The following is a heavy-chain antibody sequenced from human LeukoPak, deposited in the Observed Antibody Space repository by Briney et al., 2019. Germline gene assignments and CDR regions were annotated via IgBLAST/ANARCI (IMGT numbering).Heavy chain of an antibody. V-gene: IGHV3-23*01. CDR1: GLTFNNYA. CDR3: ATGYSDSLRSPLDS. CDR2: ISGRGGNT. Sequence: GGSLRLSCAASGLTFNNYALTWIRQAPGKGLEWVSSISGRGGNTYYADSVKGRFTISRDDSKNTLFLQMNSLRAEDTAVYYCATGYSDSLRSPLDSWGQGALVTVSS. J-gene: IGHJ5*01. D-gene: IGHD3-22*01.